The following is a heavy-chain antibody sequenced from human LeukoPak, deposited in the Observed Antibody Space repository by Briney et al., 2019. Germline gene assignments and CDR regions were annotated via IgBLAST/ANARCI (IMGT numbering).Heavy chain of an antibody. J-gene: IGHJ4*02. CDR1: GGSFCGYY. V-gene: IGHV4-34*01. CDR3: ARRAGFSLKLIDY. CDR2: INHSGST. D-gene: IGHD2-15*01. Sequence: MPSHTLSLACAVYGGSFCGYYWSWIRQPPRKGLEWIGEINHSGSTNYNPSLKSRVTISVDTSKNQFSLKLSSVTAADTAVYYCARRAGFSLKLIDYWGQGTLVTVS.